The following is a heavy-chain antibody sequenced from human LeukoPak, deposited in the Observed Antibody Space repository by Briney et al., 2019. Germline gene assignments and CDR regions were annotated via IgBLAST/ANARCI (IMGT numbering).Heavy chain of an antibody. V-gene: IGHV4-61*02. CDR1: GGSISSSSYY. J-gene: IGHJ5*02. CDR3: AREVVVPAATNWFDP. Sequence: SETLSLTCTVSGGSISSSSYYWSWIRQPAGKGLEWVGRISTSGSTNYNPSLKSRVTMSVDTSKMQFSLKLTSVTAADTAVYYCAREVVVPAATNWFDPWGQGTLVTVSS. CDR2: ISTSGST. D-gene: IGHD2-2*01.